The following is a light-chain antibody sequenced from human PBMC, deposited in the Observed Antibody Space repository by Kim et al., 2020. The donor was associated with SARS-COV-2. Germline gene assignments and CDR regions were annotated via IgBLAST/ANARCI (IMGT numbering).Light chain of an antibody. CDR2: EVS. V-gene: IGLV2-18*02. CDR3: SSYTSSSIYV. CDR1: SSDVGSYNR. J-gene: IGLJ1*01. Sequence: QSALTQPPSVSGSPGQSVTISCTGTSSDVGSYNRVSWYQQPPGTAPKLMIYEVSNRPSGVPDRFSGSKSGNTASLTISWLQAEDEADYYCSSYTSSSIYVFGTGTKVTVL.